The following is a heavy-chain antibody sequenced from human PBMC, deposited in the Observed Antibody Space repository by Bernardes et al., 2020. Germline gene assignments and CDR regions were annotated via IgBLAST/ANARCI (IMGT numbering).Heavy chain of an antibody. D-gene: IGHD2-8*02. V-gene: IGHV4-30-2*01. Sequence: SETLSLTCAVSGGSISSGGYSWSWIRQPPGKGLEWIGYIYHSGSTYYNPSLKSRVTISVDKSKNQFSLKLSSVTAADTAVYYCARDHCTGGVCPRGWFDPWGQGTLVTVSS. CDR3: ARDHCTGGVCPRGWFDP. J-gene: IGHJ5*02. CDR2: IYHSGST. CDR1: GGSISSGGYS.